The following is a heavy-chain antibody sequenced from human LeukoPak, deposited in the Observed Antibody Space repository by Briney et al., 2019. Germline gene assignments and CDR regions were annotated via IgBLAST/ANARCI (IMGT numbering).Heavy chain of an antibody. CDR3: VRASRFLVRYYTDV. Sequence: SETLSLTCAVYGGCFSDYYWSWIRQPPGKGLEWIGEINHSGSTNYNPSLKSRVTISVDTSKTQFSLKLSSVAAADTAVYNCVRASRFLVRYYTDVWGKGTTVTVSS. J-gene: IGHJ6*03. V-gene: IGHV4-34*01. CDR1: GGCFSDYY. CDR2: INHSGST. D-gene: IGHD3-3*01.